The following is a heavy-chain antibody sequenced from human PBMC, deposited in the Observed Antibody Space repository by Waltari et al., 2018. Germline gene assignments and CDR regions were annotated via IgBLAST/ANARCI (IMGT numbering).Heavy chain of an antibody. CDR3: ARDKTRSSGYYSYDAFDI. V-gene: IGHV4-59*11. CDR2: IYYSGST. D-gene: IGHD3-22*01. CDR1: GGSISSHY. J-gene: IGHJ3*02. Sequence: QVQLQESGPGLVKPSETLSLTCTVSGGSISSHYWSWIRQPPGKGLEWIGYIYYSGSTNYHPSLKSRVTISVDTSKNQFSLKLSSVTAADTAVYYCARDKTRSSGYYSYDAFDIWGQGTMVTVSS.